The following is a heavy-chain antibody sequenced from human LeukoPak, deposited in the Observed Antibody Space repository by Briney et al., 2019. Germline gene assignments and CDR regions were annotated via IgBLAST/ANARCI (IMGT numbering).Heavy chain of an antibody. CDR3: ARDWTHYGMDV. J-gene: IGHJ6*02. CDR1: GFIFSSYG. V-gene: IGHV3-33*01. CDR2: IWSDGSNK. D-gene: IGHD3/OR15-3a*01. Sequence: PGRSLRLFCAASGFIFSSYGMHWVRQAPGKGLEWVAIIWSDGSNKYYVDSVKGRFTISRDNSKNTLFLQMNSLRVEDTAVYYCARDWTHYGMDVWGQGTTVTVSS.